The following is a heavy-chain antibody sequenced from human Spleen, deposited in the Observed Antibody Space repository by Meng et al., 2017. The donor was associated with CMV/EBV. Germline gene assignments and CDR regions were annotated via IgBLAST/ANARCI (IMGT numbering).Heavy chain of an antibody. Sequence: GESLKISCAVSGFTFNNYWMHWVRQAPGKGLEWVGVISYDGSNKYYAESVKGRFTISRDRFKNMLYLQMDSLSAEDTAVYYCARDGSTRTHYYGMDVWGQGTTVTVSS. V-gene: IGHV3-30-3*01. CDR1: GFTFNNYW. CDR3: ARDGSTRTHYYGMDV. J-gene: IGHJ6*02. D-gene: IGHD2-2*01. CDR2: ISYDGSNK.